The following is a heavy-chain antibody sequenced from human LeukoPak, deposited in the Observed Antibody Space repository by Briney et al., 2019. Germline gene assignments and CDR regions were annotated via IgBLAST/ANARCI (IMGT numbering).Heavy chain of an antibody. V-gene: IGHV3-21*01. D-gene: IGHD6-13*01. CDR1: GFTFRSYS. J-gene: IGHJ3*02. Sequence: GGSLRLSCAAPGFTFRSYSMNWVRQAPGKGLEWVSSISSSSSYIHNADSVKGRFTISRDNAKNSLYLQMNSLRAEDTAVYYCARVGIAAGQDIWGQGTMVTVSS. CDR2: ISSSSSYI. CDR3: ARVGIAAGQDI.